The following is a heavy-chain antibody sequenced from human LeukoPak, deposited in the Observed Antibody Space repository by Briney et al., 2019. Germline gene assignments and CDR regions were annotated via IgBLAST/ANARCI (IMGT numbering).Heavy chain of an antibody. V-gene: IGHV4-39*07. J-gene: IGHJ4*02. CDR3: ARLIDGYKGVCFDY. D-gene: IGHD5-24*01. CDR2: IYYSGST. CDR1: GGSISSSSYY. Sequence: SETLSLTCTVSGGSISSSSYYWGWIRQPPGKGLEWIGSIYYSGSTYYNPSLKSRVTISVDTSKNQFSLRLSSVTAADTAVYYCARLIDGYKGVCFDYWGQGTLVTVSS.